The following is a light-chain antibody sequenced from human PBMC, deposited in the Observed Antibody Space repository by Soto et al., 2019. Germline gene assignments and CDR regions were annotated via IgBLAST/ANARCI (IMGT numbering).Light chain of an antibody. CDR3: ASWDDSLGAVI. V-gene: IGLV1-47*02. CDR1: SSNIGGTNY. Sequence: QLVLTQPPSASGTPGQRVFISCSGSSSNIGGTNYAYWYQQLPGAAPKLLMHSNNLRPSGVPERISGSKSGTSASLAIIGLLSEDEAVDYCASWDDSLGAVIFGGGTKLTVL. CDR2: SNN. J-gene: IGLJ2*01.